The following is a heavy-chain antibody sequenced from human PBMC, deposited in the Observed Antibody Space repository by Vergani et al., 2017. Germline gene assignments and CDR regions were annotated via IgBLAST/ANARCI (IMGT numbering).Heavy chain of an antibody. CDR2: INPSGGST. D-gene: IGHD3-10*01. Sequence: QVQLVQSGAEVKKPGASVKVSCKASGYTFTSYYMHWVRQAPGQGLEWMGIINPSGGSTSYAQKFQGRVTMTRDTSTSTVYMELSSLRSEDTAVYYCARAGITMLRGVMWYGVDVWGQGTTVTVSS. V-gene: IGHV1-46*03. CDR3: ARAGITMLRGVMWYGVDV. CDR1: GYTFTSYY. J-gene: IGHJ6*02.